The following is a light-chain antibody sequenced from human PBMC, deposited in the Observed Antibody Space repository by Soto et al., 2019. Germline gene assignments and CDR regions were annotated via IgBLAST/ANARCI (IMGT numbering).Light chain of an antibody. V-gene: IGKV3D-15*01. CDR2: GAS. J-gene: IGKJ1*01. CDR1: QSVNTN. Sequence: EVVMTQSPATLSVSPGERATLSCRASQSVNTNLAWFQQKPGQAPRLLISGASIRATGIPARFSGSGSGTEFTLTISSLQSEDFAVYYCQQYNNWPPWTFGQGTKVDSK. CDR3: QQYNNWPPWT.